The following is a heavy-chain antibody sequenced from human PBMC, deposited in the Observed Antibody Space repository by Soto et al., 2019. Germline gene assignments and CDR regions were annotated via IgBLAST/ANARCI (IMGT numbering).Heavy chain of an antibody. CDR3: ARGGGSGSSFVGYYYYALDV. CDR2: IWYDGSNK. Sequence: QVQLVESGGGVVQPGRSLRLSCTASGFTFSTYGMHWVRQAPGTGLEWVTVIWYDGSNKYYADSVKGRFTISRDNSKNTMDLQMNSLRADDTAVYYCARGGGSGSSFVGYYYYALDVWGQGTTVTVSS. CDR1: GFTFSTYG. V-gene: IGHV3-33*01. D-gene: IGHD1-26*01. J-gene: IGHJ6*02.